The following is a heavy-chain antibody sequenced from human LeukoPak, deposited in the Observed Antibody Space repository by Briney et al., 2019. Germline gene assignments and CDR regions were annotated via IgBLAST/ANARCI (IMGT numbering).Heavy chain of an antibody. D-gene: IGHD1-26*01. CDR3: ASPMVGQAGVGATHFDY. V-gene: IGHV3-30*02. J-gene: IGHJ4*02. CDR2: IRHDGTEK. Sequence: GGSLRLSCVVSGFTFSTYGMHWVRQAPGKGLEWLTFIRHDGTEKYYADFVKGRFTISRDNSRNTLYLQVNSLGPEDTAVYYCASPMVGQAGVGATHFDYWGQGTLVSVSS. CDR1: GFTFSTYG.